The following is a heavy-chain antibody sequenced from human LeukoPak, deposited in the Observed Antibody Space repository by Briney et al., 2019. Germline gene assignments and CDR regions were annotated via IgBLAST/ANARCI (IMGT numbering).Heavy chain of an antibody. CDR3: ARAITMVRGVTIDLGMDV. D-gene: IGHD3-10*01. CDR1: GGSISSYY. J-gene: IGHJ6*02. CDR2: IYTSGST. Sequence: SETLPLTCTVSGGSISSYYWSWIRQPAGKGLEWIGHIYTSGSTNYNPSLKSRVTMSVDTSKNQFSLKLSSVTAADTAVYYCARAITMVRGVTIDLGMDVWGQGTTVTVSS. V-gene: IGHV4-4*07.